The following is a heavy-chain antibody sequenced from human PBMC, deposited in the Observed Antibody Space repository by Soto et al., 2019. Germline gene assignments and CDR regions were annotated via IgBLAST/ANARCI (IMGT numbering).Heavy chain of an antibody. V-gene: IGHV3-74*01. J-gene: IGHJ4*02. CDR1: GFTFSGYW. D-gene: IGHD6-19*01. CDR3: APLGGWYVDS. CDR2: INSAGSST. Sequence: GGSLRLSCVASGFTFSGYWMHWVRQAPGKGLVWVSRINSAGSSTSYADSVKGRFTISRDNAKNTLYLQMNSLRVEDTAIYYCAPLGGWYVDSWGQGTLVTVSS.